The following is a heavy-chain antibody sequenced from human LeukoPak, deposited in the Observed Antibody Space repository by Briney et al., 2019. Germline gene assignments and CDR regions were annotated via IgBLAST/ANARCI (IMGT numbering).Heavy chain of an antibody. Sequence: PGRSLRLPCAASGFTFSSYAMHWVRQAPGKGLEWVAVISYDGSNKYYADSVKGRFTISRDNSKNTLYLQMNSLRAEDTAVYYCARASGYCSGGSCYSIVGGYYFDYWGQGTLVTVSS. CDR1: GFTFSSYA. CDR2: ISYDGSNK. J-gene: IGHJ4*02. D-gene: IGHD2-15*01. CDR3: ARASGYCSGGSCYSIVGGYYFDY. V-gene: IGHV3-30*04.